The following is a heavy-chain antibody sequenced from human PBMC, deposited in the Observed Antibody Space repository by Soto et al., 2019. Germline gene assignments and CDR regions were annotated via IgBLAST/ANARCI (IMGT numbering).Heavy chain of an antibody. J-gene: IGHJ5*02. CDR1: GFTFSSYS. Sequence: PGGSLRLSCAASGFTFSSYSMNWVRQAPGKGLEWVSYISCSSSTIYYADSVKGRFTISRDNAKNSLYLQMNSLRAEDTAVYYCARTHNTIFGVVPFWFDPWGQGTLVTISS. V-gene: IGHV3-48*01. CDR2: ISCSSSTI. CDR3: ARTHNTIFGVVPFWFDP. D-gene: IGHD3-3*01.